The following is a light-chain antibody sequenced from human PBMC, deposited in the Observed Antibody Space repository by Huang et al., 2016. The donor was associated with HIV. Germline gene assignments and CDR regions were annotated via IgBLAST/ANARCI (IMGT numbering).Light chain of an antibody. V-gene: IGKV3-15*01. J-gene: IGKJ2*01. CDR2: GAS. CDR3: QQYNDWPPWYT. CDR1: RSVGNN. Sequence: IVMTQSPATLSVSPGERVTISCRASRSVGNNLAWYQQKGGQPPRLLIYGASTRATGIGARFSGSGSGTDFTLTISSLQSEDFAVDYCQQYNDWPPWYTFGQGTKLEIK.